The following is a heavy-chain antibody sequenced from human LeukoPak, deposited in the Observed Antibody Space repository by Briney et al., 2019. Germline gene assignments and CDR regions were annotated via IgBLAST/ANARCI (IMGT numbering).Heavy chain of an antibody. V-gene: IGHV4-59*01. D-gene: IGHD2-2*01. CDR3: AILSLYCSSTSCYLGHFDY. CDR2: IYYSGST. CDR1: GGSISSYY. J-gene: IGHJ4*02. Sequence: SETLSLTCTVSGGSISSYYWSWIRQPPGKGLGWIGYIYYSGSTNYNPSLKSRVTISVDTSKNQFSLKLSSVTAADTAVYYCAILSLYCSSTSCYLGHFDYWGQGTLVTVSS.